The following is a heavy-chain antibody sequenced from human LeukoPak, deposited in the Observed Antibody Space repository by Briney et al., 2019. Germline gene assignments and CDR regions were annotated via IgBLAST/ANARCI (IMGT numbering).Heavy chain of an antibody. CDR3: ARVRLTTVTDY. Sequence: SETLSLTCAVYGGSFSVYYWSWIRQPPGKGGEWIGEINHSGSTNYNPSLKSRVTISVDASKNQFSLKLSSVTAADTAAHYCARVRLTTVTDYWGQGTLVTVSS. V-gene: IGHV4-34*01. D-gene: IGHD4-17*01. J-gene: IGHJ4*02. CDR1: GGSFSVYY. CDR2: INHSGST.